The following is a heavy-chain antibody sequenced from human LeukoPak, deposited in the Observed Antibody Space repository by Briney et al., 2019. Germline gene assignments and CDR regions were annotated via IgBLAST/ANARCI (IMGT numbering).Heavy chain of an antibody. D-gene: IGHD3-22*01. CDR1: GFTFSSYG. V-gene: IGHV3-23*01. J-gene: IGHJ3*02. CDR3: AKDRNYHDSSGHDAFDI. CDR2: ISGSGGST. Sequence: GGTLRLSCAASGFTFSSYGMSWVRQAPGKGLEWVSAISGSGGSTYYADSVKGRFTISRDNSKNTLYLQMNSLRAEDTAVYYCAKDRNYHDSSGHDAFDIWGQGTMVTVSS.